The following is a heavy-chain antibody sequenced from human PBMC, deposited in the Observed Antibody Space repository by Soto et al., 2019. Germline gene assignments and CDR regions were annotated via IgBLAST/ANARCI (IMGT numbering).Heavy chain of an antibody. CDR3: SSTSDVVSGYSPYFDF. V-gene: IGHV4-31*03. CDR2: IYYSGSA. CDR1: GASISSGGDY. D-gene: IGHD3-9*01. J-gene: IGHJ4*02. Sequence: QLQLQESGPGLVKPSETLSLTCTVSGASISSGGDYWSWLRQHPGKGLAWIGYIYYSGSADYNPSLKSRVTTSVDTYKNQFSLTLSSVAAGDTDMYYFSSTSDVVSGYSPYFDFWGQGLLVTVSS.